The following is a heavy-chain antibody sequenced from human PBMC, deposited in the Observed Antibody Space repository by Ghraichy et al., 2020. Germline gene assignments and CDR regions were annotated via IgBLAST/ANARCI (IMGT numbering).Heavy chain of an antibody. CDR3: ARGREEKYCSSTSCSIFEY. Sequence: SETLSLTCSVSGGISSYYWSWIRQPAGKGLEWIGRIYTSGSTKYNPSLKSRVTMSLDTSKNQFSLKLSSVTAADTAVYYCARGREEKYCSSTSCSIFEYWGQGTLVTVSS. D-gene: IGHD2-2*01. V-gene: IGHV4-4*07. CDR2: IYTSGST. J-gene: IGHJ4*02. CDR1: GGISSYY.